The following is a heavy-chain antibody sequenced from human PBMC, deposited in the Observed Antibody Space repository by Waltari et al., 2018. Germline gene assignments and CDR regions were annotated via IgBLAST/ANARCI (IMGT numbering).Heavy chain of an antibody. CDR3: AREDIVGASYYYYGMDV. V-gene: IGHV1-2*06. CDR1: GYTFTGYY. D-gene: IGHD1-26*01. J-gene: IGHJ6*02. Sequence: QVQLVQSGAEVKKPGASVKVSCKASGYTFTGYYMPWVRQAPGQGLEWMGRINPNSGGTNYAQKFQGRVTMTRDTSISTAYMELSRLRSDDTAVYYCAREDIVGASYYYYGMDVWGQGTTVTVSS. CDR2: INPNSGGT.